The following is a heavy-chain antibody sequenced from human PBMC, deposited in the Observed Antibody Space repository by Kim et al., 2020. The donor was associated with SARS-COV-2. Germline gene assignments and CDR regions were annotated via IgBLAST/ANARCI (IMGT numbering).Heavy chain of an antibody. J-gene: IGHJ5*02. CDR1: GGSISSYY. V-gene: IGHV4-4*07. CDR2: IYTSGST. D-gene: IGHD2-2*01. CDR3: ARDRSLVPAAEGGWFDP. Sequence: SETLSLTCTVSGGSISSYYWSWIRQPAGKGLEWIGRIYTSGSTNYNPSLKSRVTMSVDTSKNQFSLKLSSVTAADTAVYYCARDRSLVPAAEGGWFDPWGQGTLVTVSS.